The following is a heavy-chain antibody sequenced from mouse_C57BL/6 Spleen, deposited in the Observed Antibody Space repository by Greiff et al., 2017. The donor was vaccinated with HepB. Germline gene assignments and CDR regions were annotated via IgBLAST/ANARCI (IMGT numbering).Heavy chain of an antibody. D-gene: IGHD1-1*01. J-gene: IGHJ2*01. V-gene: IGHV5-4*01. CDR3: AREGTVVENFDY. CDR1: GFTFSSYA. CDR2: ISDGGSYT. Sequence: EVQRVESGGGLVKPGGSLKLSCAASGFTFSSYAMSWVRQTPEKRLEWVATISDGGSYTYYPDNVKGRFTISRDNAKNNLYLQMSHLKSEDTAMYYCAREGTVVENFDYWGQGTTLTVSS.